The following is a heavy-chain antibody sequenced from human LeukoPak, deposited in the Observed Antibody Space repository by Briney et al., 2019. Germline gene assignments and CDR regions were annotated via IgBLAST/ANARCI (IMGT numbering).Heavy chain of an antibody. D-gene: IGHD3-10*01. V-gene: IGHV3-23*01. J-gene: IGHJ4*02. CDR2: ISGGGSFT. CDR3: AKLLDSGSYYKYDY. Sequence: PGGSLRLSCAASGFTFSSYAMSWVRQAPVKGLEWVSTISGGGSFTYCADSVKGRFTISRDNSMKTLYLQMNSLRAEDTAVYYCAKLLDSGSYYKYDYWGQGILVTVSS. CDR1: GFTFSSYA.